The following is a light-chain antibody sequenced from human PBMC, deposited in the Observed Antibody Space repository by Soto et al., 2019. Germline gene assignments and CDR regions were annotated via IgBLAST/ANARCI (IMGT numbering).Light chain of an antibody. CDR2: DVS. V-gene: IGLV2-14*03. CDR1: SSDVGGYNF. Sequence: QSALTQPASVSGSPGQSITISCTGTSSDVGGYNFVTWYQQHPGEAPKLMIHDVSSRASGVPNRFSGSKSGTTASLTISGLRAEDEVNYYCSPSATTPSFVFGTGPRVP. CDR3: SPSATTPSFV. J-gene: IGLJ1*01.